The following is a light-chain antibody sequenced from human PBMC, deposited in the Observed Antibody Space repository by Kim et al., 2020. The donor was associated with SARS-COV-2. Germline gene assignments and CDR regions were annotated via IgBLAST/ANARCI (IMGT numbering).Light chain of an antibody. CDR3: QAWDSSTAV. V-gene: IGLV3-21*01. J-gene: IGLJ3*02. CDR1: NIGSKS. CDR2: YDN. Sequence: SYELTQPPSVSVAPGETATIPCGKDNIGSKSVHWYQQKPGQAPMLVISYDNDRPSGIPERFSGSNSGNTATLTISGTQPMDEADYYCQAWDSSTAVFGGGTQLTVL.